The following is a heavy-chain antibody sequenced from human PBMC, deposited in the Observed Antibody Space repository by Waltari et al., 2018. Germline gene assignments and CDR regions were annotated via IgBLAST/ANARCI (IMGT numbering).Heavy chain of an antibody. V-gene: IGHV3-48*03. D-gene: IGHD6-19*01. J-gene: IGHJ4*02. CDR1: GLVFSAYE. CDR2: ISVNGNRE. Sequence: EVYLVESGGGWEQPGGSLRLSCSASGLVFSAYEMNWVRQAGGKGLEWIENISVNGNREYYADSVKGRFTISRDNARDLVFLQMYNLRAEDTALYYCARMMPKYTSGWALDYWGQGTLVTVAS. CDR3: ARMMPKYTSGWALDY.